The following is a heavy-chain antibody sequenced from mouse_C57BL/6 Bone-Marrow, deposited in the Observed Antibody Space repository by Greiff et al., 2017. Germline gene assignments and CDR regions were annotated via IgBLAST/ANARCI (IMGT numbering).Heavy chain of an antibody. V-gene: IGHV1-50*01. CDR3: ARTEITAVRAAYYFDY. Sequence: QVQLQQSGAELVKPGASVKLSCKASGYTFTSYWLKWVKQRPGQGLEWIGEIGPAAGNTNYNQKFKGKATLTVDTSSSTAYMKLNSLTSEDSAIYFWARTEITAVRAAYYFDYWGQGTTLTVSS. J-gene: IGHJ2*01. CDR1: GYTFTSYW. CDR2: IGPAAGNT. D-gene: IGHD1-1*01.